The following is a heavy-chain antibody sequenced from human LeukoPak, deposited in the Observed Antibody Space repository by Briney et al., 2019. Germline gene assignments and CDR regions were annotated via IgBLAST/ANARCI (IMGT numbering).Heavy chain of an antibody. CDR1: GYTFTGYY. Sequence: ASVKVSCKASGYTFTGYYMHWVRQAPGQGLEWMGWINPNSGGTNYAQKFQGRVTMTRDTSTSTAYMELSRLRSDDTAVYYCARDLGDYVVLDYWGQGTLVTVSS. D-gene: IGHD4-17*01. V-gene: IGHV1-2*02. CDR3: ARDLGDYVVLDY. J-gene: IGHJ4*02. CDR2: INPNSGGT.